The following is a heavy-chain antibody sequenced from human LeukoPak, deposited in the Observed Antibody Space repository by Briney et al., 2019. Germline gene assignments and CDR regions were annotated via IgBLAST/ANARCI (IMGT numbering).Heavy chain of an antibody. V-gene: IGHV5-51*01. CDR1: GYSFTTYW. Sequence: GESLKISCQASGYSFTTYWIAWVRQLPGKGLEWMGRVYPGDSDITYSPSFQGQVTISADKSISTAYLQWSSLKASDTAMYYCARGRGADEFDYWGQGTLVTVSS. CDR3: ARGRGADEFDY. D-gene: IGHD1-26*01. CDR2: VYPGDSDI. J-gene: IGHJ4*02.